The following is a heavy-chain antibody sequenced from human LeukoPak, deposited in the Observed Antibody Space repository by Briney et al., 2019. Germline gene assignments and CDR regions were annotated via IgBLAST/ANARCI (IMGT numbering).Heavy chain of an antibody. CDR1: GFTFNRYP. Sequence: GGSLRLSCVASGFTFNRYPIHWVRQAPGKGLEWVSSISSSSSYIYYADSVKGRFTISRDNAKNSLYLQMNSLRAEDTAVYYCAREPVPAAMNYWGQGTLVTVSS. V-gene: IGHV3-21*01. D-gene: IGHD2-2*01. CDR2: ISSSSSYI. J-gene: IGHJ4*02. CDR3: AREPVPAAMNY.